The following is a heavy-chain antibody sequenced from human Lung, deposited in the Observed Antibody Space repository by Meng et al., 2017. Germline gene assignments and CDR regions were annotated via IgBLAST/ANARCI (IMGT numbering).Heavy chain of an antibody. CDR2: IDPGNGNR. CDR3: ARDRQWLFDY. V-gene: IGHV1-18*01. J-gene: IGHJ4*02. Sequence: QVHLVQSGLEVKKPGASVKVSCKASGYTFTTYGISWLRQAPGQGLEWMGWIDPGNGNRDFAEKFQDRLTMCNDTSSSTVYMELTRLTSDDTAVYYCARDRQWLFDYWGQGALVTVSS. CDR1: GYTFTTYG. D-gene: IGHD6-19*01.